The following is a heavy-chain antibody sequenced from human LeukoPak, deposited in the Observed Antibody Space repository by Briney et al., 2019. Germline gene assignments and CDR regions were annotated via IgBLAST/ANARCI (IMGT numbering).Heavy chain of an antibody. CDR2: FYYSGST. CDR3: ARCNGPISYSYYMDV. V-gene: IGHV4-59*01. D-gene: IGHD2-8*01. Sequence: PSETLSLTCTVSGGSISSYYWSWIRQPPGKGLEWIGYFYYSGSTNYNPSLKSRVTISLNTSKNQFSLKLSSVTAADTAVYYCARCNGPISYSYYMDVWGKGTTVTVSS. CDR1: GGSISSYY. J-gene: IGHJ6*03.